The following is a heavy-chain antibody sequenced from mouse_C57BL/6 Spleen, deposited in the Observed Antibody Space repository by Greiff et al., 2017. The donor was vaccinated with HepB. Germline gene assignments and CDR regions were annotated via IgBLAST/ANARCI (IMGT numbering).Heavy chain of an antibody. Sequence: QVQLQQSGPELVKPGASVKISCKASGYAFSSSWMNWVKQRPGKGLEWIGRIYPGDGDTNDNGKFKGKATLTADKASSTAYMQLSSLTSEDSAVYFCARGVITTCFDYWGQGTTLTVSS. D-gene: IGHD1-1*01. V-gene: IGHV1-82*01. J-gene: IGHJ2*01. CDR2: IYPGDGDT. CDR1: GYAFSSSW. CDR3: ARGVITTCFDY.